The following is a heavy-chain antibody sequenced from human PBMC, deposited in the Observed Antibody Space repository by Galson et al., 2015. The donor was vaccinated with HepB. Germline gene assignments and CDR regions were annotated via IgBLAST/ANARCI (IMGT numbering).Heavy chain of an antibody. J-gene: IGHJ4*02. V-gene: IGHV1-69*13. CDR3: ARTPPTHYDYVWGSYPLSYYFDY. D-gene: IGHD3-16*02. CDR1: RGTFSSYA. Sequence: SVKVSCKASRGTFSSYAISWVRQAPGQGLEWMGGIIPIFGIANYAQKFQGRVTITADESTSTAYMELSSLRSEDTAVYYCARTPPTHYDYVWGSYPLSYYFDYWGQGTLVTVSS. CDR2: IIPIFGIA.